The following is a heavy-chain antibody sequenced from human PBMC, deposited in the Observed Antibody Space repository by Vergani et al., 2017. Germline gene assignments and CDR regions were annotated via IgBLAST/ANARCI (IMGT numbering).Heavy chain of an antibody. D-gene: IGHD3-16*01. Sequence: QVQLLESGPGLLKPSETLSLTCSVSGYSITSGYYWGWIRQPPGRGLEWIGSIYHTGSAYYNPSLKSRVTMSVDTSMNQVSLKLSSVTAADTAVYYCAREGALLASYYYYYYMDVWGKGTTVTVSS. CDR2: IYHTGSA. CDR1: GYSITSGYY. V-gene: IGHV4-38-2*02. CDR3: AREGALLASYYYYYYMDV. J-gene: IGHJ6*03.